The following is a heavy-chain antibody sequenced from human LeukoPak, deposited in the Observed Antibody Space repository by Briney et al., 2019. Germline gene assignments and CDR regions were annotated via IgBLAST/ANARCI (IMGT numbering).Heavy chain of an antibody. Sequence: GGSLRLSCAASGLTFSSFGMSWVRQAPVKGLDWVSAISGSGGSTYHADSVKGRFTISRDNSKNTLYLQMNSLRAEDTAVYYCAKCILTGYYKGYMDVWGKGTTVTISS. V-gene: IGHV3-23*01. CDR2: ISGSGGST. CDR3: AKCILTGYYKGYMDV. D-gene: IGHD3-9*01. CDR1: GLTFSSFG. J-gene: IGHJ6*03.